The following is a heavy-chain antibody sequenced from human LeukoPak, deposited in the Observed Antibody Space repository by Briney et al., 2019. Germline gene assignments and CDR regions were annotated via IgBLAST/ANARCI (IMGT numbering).Heavy chain of an antibody. J-gene: IGHJ2*01. Sequence: GRSLRLSCAASGFTFDDYGMHWVRQAPGKGLEWVRQAPGKGLEWVSGRSWNRGSIGYADSVKGRFTISRDTAKNSLYLQMNSLRPEDTALYYCAKGGAAADNYWYFDLWGRGTLVTVSS. D-gene: IGHD6-13*01. V-gene: IGHV3-9*01. CDR3: AKGGAAADNYWYFDL. CDR1: GFTFDDYG. CDR2: RSWNRGSI.